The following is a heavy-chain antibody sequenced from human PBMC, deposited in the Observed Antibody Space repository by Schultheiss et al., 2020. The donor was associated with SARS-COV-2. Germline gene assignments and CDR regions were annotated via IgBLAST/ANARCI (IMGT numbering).Heavy chain of an antibody. J-gene: IGHJ4*02. CDR2: INPSGAST. Sequence: ASVKVSCKASGYTFTGYYMHWVRQAPGQGLDWMGIINPSGASTSYAQKFQGRVTMTTDTSTSTAYMELRSLRSDDTAVYYCARDGSSSAGGFDYWGQGTLVTVSS. CDR3: ARDGSSSAGGFDY. V-gene: IGHV1-46*01. CDR1: GYTFTGYY. D-gene: IGHD6-6*01.